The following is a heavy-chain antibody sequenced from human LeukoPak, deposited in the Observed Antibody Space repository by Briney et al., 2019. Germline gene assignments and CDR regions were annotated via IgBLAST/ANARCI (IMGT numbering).Heavy chain of an antibody. CDR2: ISGSGGST. J-gene: IGHJ4*02. V-gene: IGHV3-23*01. D-gene: IGHD4-17*01. Sequence: QPGGSLRLSCAASGFTFSSYAMNWVRQAPGKGLEWVSSISGSGGSTYYADSVKGRFTISRDNSKNTLYVQMNSLRAEDTAMYYCARANDYGDYGYWGQGTLVTVSS. CDR1: GFTFSSYA. CDR3: ARANDYGDYGY.